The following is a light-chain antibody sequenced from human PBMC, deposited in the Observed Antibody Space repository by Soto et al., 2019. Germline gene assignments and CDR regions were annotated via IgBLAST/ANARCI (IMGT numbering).Light chain of an antibody. CDR3: SSYTDSSNYV. J-gene: IGLJ1*01. CDR2: NNN. Sequence: QSVLTQPPSASGTPGQRVTISCSGSSSNIGSNTVNWYHQFPGTAPKLLIYNNNQRPSGVPDRFSGSKSGTSASLAISGLQSEDEADYYCSSYTDSSNYVFGTGTKVTVL. V-gene: IGLV1-44*01. CDR1: SSNIGSNT.